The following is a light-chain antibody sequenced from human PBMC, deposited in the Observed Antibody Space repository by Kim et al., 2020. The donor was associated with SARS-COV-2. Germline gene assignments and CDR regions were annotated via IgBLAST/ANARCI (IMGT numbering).Light chain of an antibody. CDR1: SSDVGSYSF. J-gene: IGLJ1*01. V-gene: IGLV2-23*02. Sequence: QSALTQPASVSGSPGQSITISCTGTSSDVGSYSFVSWYQHHPGKAPKLIIYDVSKWPSGVSNRFSGSKSGNTASLTISGLQVEDEADYYCCSYVDTYTSGLGAGTKVTVL. CDR3: CSYVDTYTSG. CDR2: DVS.